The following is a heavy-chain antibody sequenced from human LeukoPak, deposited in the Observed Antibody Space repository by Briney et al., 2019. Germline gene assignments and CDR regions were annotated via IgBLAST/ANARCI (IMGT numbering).Heavy chain of an antibody. D-gene: IGHD5-18*01. CDR2: IYYSGST. CDR1: GGSISSSSYY. V-gene: IGHV4-39*01. CDR3: ARGGNVDTAMDDAFDI. Sequence: SETLSLTCTVSGGSISSSSYYWGWIRQPPGKGLEWIGSIYYSGSTYYNPSLKSRVTISVDTSKNQFSLKLSSVTAADTAVYYCARGGNVDTAMDDAFDIWGQGTMVTVSS. J-gene: IGHJ3*02.